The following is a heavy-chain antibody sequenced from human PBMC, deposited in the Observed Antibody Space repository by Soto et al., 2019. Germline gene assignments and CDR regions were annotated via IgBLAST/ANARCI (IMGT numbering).Heavy chain of an antibody. V-gene: IGHV3-21*01. D-gene: IGHD3-22*01. CDR2: ISSSSSYI. CDR3: ASHPRDSSGYWYYFDY. Sequence: PGGSLRLSCAASGFTCSSYSMNWVRQAPGKGLEWVSSISSSSSYIYYADSVKGRFTISRDNAKNSLYLQMNSLRAEDTAVYYCASHPRDSSGYWYYFDYWGQGTLVTVSS. CDR1: GFTCSSYS. J-gene: IGHJ4*02.